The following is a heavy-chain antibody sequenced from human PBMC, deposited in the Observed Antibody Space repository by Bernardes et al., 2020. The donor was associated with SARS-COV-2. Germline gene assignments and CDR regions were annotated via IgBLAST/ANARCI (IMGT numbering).Heavy chain of an antibody. CDR1: GSSITSSSYY. D-gene: IGHD3-10*01. Sequence: SETLSLTCTLSGSSITSSSYYWGWIRQPLGKGLEWIGSLYHSRSTFYNPSLNSRVTMSVDTSKNQFSLRLSSVTAADTAVYYCVRHILRDYFYGLDVWGQGTTVIVSS. J-gene: IGHJ6*02. V-gene: IGHV4-39*01. CDR3: VRHILRDYFYGLDV. CDR2: LYHSRST.